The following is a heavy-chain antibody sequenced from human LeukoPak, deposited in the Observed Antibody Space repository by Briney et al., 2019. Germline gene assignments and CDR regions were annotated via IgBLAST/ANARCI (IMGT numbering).Heavy chain of an antibody. V-gene: IGHV3-53*01. Sequence: PGGSLRLSCAASGFTFSNYPMNWVRQAPGKGLEWVSVIYSGGTTYYADSVKGRFTISRDSSKNTLYLQMNSLRVEDTAVYYCARDYGPSNAFDIWGQGTMVTVSS. J-gene: IGHJ3*02. CDR1: GFTFSNYP. CDR3: ARDYGPSNAFDI. CDR2: IYSGGTT. D-gene: IGHD3-10*01.